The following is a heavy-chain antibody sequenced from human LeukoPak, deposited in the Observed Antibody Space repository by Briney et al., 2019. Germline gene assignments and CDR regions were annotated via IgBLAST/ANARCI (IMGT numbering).Heavy chain of an antibody. V-gene: IGHV3-21*01. D-gene: IGHD2-15*01. CDR1: GFTFSSHD. J-gene: IGHJ4*02. CDR2: ITTATSSYI. Sequence: GGSLRLSCAASGFTFSSHDMNWVRQAPGKGLEWVSSITTATSSYIYYADSVKGRFTISRDDAKNLLYLQMDSLRAEDTAVYYCARDYGGPHYFDYWGQGTLVTVSS. CDR3: ARDYGGPHYFDY.